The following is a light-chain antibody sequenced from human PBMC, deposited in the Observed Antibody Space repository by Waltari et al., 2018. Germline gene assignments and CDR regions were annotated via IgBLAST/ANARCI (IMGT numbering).Light chain of an antibody. J-gene: IGKJ2*03. Sequence: DIVMTQTPLSLPVTLGEPASISCRSSQSLVYSDGKTYLDWYLQKPGQSPQLLMYLVSKRASGVPDKFSGSGSGTDFTLKISRVEAEDVGVYYCMQALRSPYSFGQGTKVEIK. CDR1: QSLVYSDGKTY. CDR2: LVS. V-gene: IGKV2-40*01. CDR3: MQALRSPYS.